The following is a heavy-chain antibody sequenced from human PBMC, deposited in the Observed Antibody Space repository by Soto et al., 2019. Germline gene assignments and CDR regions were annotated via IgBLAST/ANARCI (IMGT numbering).Heavy chain of an antibody. V-gene: IGHV3-21*01. Sequence: GGYLRLSCAASGFTFSSYSMNWVRQAPGKGLEWVSSIISSSSYIYYAASVKRRFTISRDNAKNSLYLQMNSLRAEDTAVYYSARGFYSSSSDDAFDIWGQGTMVTVSS. CDR2: IISSSSYI. CDR3: ARGFYSSSSDDAFDI. D-gene: IGHD6-6*01. J-gene: IGHJ3*02. CDR1: GFTFSSYS.